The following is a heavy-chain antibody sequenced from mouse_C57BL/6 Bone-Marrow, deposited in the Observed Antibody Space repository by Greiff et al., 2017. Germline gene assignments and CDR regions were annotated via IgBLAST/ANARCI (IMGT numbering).Heavy chain of an antibody. Sequence: EVQLQQSGPELVKPGASVKMSCKASGYTFTDYNMHWVKQSHGKSLEWIGYINPNNGGTSYNQKFKGKATLTVNKSSSTAYMELRSLTSEDSAVYSCARTHYYGSSYAMDYWGQGTSVTVSS. CDR3: ARTHYYGSSYAMDY. J-gene: IGHJ4*01. CDR1: GYTFTDYN. V-gene: IGHV1-22*01. CDR2: INPNNGGT. D-gene: IGHD1-1*01.